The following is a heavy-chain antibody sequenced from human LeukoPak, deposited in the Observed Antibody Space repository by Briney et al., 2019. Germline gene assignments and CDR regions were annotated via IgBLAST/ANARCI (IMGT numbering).Heavy chain of an antibody. Sequence: SETLSLTCTVSGGSISSGSYYWSWIRQPAGKGLEWIGRIYTSGSTNYNPSLKSRVTMSVDTSKNQFSLKLSSVTAADTAVYYCARDQGTIAARLNYYYYMDVWGKGTTVTVSS. V-gene: IGHV4-61*02. D-gene: IGHD6-6*01. CDR3: ARDQGTIAARLNYYYYMDV. CDR2: IYTSGST. J-gene: IGHJ6*03. CDR1: GGSISSGSYY.